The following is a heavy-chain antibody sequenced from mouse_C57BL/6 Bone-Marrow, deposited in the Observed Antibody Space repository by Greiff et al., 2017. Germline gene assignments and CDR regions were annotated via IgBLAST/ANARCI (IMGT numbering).Heavy chain of an antibody. J-gene: IGHJ4*01. CDR1: GYTFTDYY. Sequence: VQLQQSGPVLVKPGASVKMSCKASGYTFTDYYMNWVKQSHGKSLEWIGMMHPNGGSPDYNEKFKSEATLSVDKSSRTAYMELSSLTSEDSAVYYCARSYDYDDYTMDYWGQGTSVTVSS. V-gene: IGHV1-19*01. CDR3: ARSYDYDDYTMDY. CDR2: MHPNGGSP. D-gene: IGHD2-4*01.